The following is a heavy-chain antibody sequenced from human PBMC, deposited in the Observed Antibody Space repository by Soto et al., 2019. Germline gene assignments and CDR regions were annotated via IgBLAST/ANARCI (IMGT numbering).Heavy chain of an antibody. CDR3: ARDGALVSLGLWKVRYLTGDTFDI. V-gene: IGHV1-46*01. J-gene: IGHJ3*02. D-gene: IGHD7-27*01. Sequence: QVQLVQSGAEGKKPGASVKVSCKASGYSFTNYYMHWVRQAPGQGLAWMGIINPRGGSTSYAQKYQGRLSMAREPATRTVYMELSSLRSEDTALYYCARDGALVSLGLWKVRYLTGDTFDIWGQGTMVTVSS. CDR2: INPRGGST. CDR1: GYSFTNYY.